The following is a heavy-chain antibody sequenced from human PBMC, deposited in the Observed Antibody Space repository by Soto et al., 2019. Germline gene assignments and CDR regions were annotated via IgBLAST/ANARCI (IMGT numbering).Heavy chain of an antibody. CDR2: ISADNGNT. J-gene: IGHJ1*01. Sequence: GASVKVSCKASGYDFNNYGISWVRQAPGQGLEWMGWISADNGNTNNAQKFQGRVTMTTDPSTRTVYMELTSLSSDDTAVYYCARERRLVGAARPEYFQHWGQGTLGTVSS. V-gene: IGHV1-18*01. D-gene: IGHD1-26*01. CDR1: GYDFNNYG. CDR3: ARERRLVGAARPEYFQH.